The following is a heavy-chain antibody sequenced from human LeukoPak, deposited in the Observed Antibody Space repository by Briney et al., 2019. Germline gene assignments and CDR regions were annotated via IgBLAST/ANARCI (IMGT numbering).Heavy chain of an antibody. J-gene: IGHJ4*02. Sequence: GGSLRLSCAASGFTFSNYWMRWVRQAPGKGLEWVANIKQDGSEKDYVDFMKGRFTISRDNAKNSVYLQLSSLRAEDTAVYHCARIGYRSSSFDHWGRGTLVTVSS. D-gene: IGHD5-12*01. CDR2: IKQDGSEK. V-gene: IGHV3-7*01. CDR3: ARIGYRSSSFDH. CDR1: GFTFSNYW.